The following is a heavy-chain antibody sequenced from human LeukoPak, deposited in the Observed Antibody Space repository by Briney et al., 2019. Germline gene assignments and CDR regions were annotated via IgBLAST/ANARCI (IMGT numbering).Heavy chain of an antibody. CDR1: GYAFTEYA. V-gene: IGHV1-3*01. CDR2: INAGNGNT. Sequence: ASVKVSCKASGYAFTEYAMNWVRQAPGQGLEWMGWINAGNGNTKYSQKFQGRVTITRDTSASTAYMELSSLRSEDTAVYYCARAGLWFGEFGFDYWGQGTLVTVSS. D-gene: IGHD3-10*01. J-gene: IGHJ4*02. CDR3: ARAGLWFGEFGFDY.